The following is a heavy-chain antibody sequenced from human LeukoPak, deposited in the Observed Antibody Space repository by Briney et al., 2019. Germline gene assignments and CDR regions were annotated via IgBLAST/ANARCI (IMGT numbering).Heavy chain of an antibody. CDR3: ARDVVVTSSPDAFDI. J-gene: IGHJ3*02. Sequence: SQTLPLTCTVSGDSISSAGYHWTWIRQLPGKGLEWIGYISNSGTTRYNPSLKSRLTISADTSKNQFPLKLSSVTAADTAVYYCARDVVVTSSPDAFDIWGQGRLVTVSS. CDR2: ISNSGTT. CDR1: GDSISSAGYH. V-gene: IGHV4-31*03. D-gene: IGHD2-21*02.